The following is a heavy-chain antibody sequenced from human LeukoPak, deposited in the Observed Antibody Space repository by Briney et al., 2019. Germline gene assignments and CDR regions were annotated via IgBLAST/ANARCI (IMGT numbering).Heavy chain of an antibody. CDR2: ISSSSTYI. Sequence: NPGGSLRLSCAASGFTFSSYSMNWVRQAPGKGLEWVSSISSSSTYIYYADSVKGRFTVSRDNAKNSLYLQMNSLRAEDTAVHFCASQYTSSRIFDDWGQGTLVTVSS. V-gene: IGHV3-21*01. J-gene: IGHJ4*02. CDR3: ASQYTSSRIFDD. CDR1: GFTFSSYS. D-gene: IGHD6-13*01.